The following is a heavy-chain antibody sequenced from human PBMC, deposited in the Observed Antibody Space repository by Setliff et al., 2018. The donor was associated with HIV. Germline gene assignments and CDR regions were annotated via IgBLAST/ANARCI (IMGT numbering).Heavy chain of an antibody. D-gene: IGHD2-2*01. CDR2: INHSGNT. Sequence: SETLSLTCSVYGDSIGSNTFYWGWLRQPPGKEPEWIGSINHSGNTYYYPSLKSRVTMSVDTSKNQFSLRLSSVTATDTAVYYCARHRASASGFPLDFWGQGILVTVSS. CDR3: ARHRASASGFPLDF. J-gene: IGHJ4*02. V-gene: IGHV4-39*01. CDR1: GDSIGSNTFY.